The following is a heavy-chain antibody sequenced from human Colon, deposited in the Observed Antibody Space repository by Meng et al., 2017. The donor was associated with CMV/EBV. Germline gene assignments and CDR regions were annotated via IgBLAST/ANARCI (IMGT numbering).Heavy chain of an antibody. CDR2: IKSLSYGGTT. J-gene: IGHJ4*02. Sequence: GESLKISCVVSGLSFTDAWMGWVRQAPGKGPEWVGRIKSLSYGGTTEYAAPVIGRFTMSRDDLKSTLYLHMNSLKTEDTGVYYCARRYNWGQGTLVTVSS. CDR1: GLSFTDAW. CDR3: ARRYN. V-gene: IGHV3-15*01. D-gene: IGHD5-18*01.